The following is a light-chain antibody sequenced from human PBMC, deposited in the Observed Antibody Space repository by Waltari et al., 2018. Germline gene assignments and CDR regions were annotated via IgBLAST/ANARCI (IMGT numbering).Light chain of an antibody. CDR3: QQYYSIPIT. Sequence: DIVMTQSPDSLAVSLGERATIHCKSSQSIFYNSNNKNYLAWSQQKPGQPPKLLIYWASTRESGVPDRFSGSGSGTDFTLTISSLQAEDVAVYCCQQYYSIPITFGQGTRLEIK. CDR1: QSIFYNSNNKNY. J-gene: IGKJ5*01. V-gene: IGKV4-1*01. CDR2: WAS.